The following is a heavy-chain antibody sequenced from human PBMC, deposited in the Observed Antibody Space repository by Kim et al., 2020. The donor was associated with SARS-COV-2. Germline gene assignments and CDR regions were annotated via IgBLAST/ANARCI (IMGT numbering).Heavy chain of an antibody. D-gene: IGHD6-25*01. Sequence: KFDVDSVEGRFTVARDNAKNSVYLQRNGLRAEDTAVYYCARDDGFRSIDHWGQGTLVTVSS. J-gene: IGHJ4*02. V-gene: IGHV3-7*01. CDR3: ARDDGFRSIDH. CDR2: K.